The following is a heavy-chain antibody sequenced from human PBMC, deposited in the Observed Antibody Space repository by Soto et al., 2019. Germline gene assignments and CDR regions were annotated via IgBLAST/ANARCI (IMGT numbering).Heavy chain of an antibody. D-gene: IGHD3-9*01. CDR3: ARQPDYNILTGYLYYFDY. Sequence: ETLTISSKASGYTFTSYWSGLVRQMPGKGLEWMGFIYPGDSDARYSPSFEGQVTISVDKSINTAYLRWNSLKASDTAIYYCARQPDYNILTGYLYYFDYWGQGTPVTVSS. CDR1: GYTFTSYW. V-gene: IGHV5-51*01. CDR2: IYPGDSDA. J-gene: IGHJ4*02.